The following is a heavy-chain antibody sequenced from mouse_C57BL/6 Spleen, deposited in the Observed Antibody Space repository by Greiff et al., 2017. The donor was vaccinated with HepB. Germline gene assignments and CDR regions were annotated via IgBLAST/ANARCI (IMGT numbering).Heavy chain of an antibody. D-gene: IGHD2-3*01. CDR3: AREKGYDQGFAY. J-gene: IGHJ3*01. CDR1: GYTFTDYN. V-gene: IGHV1-22*01. Sequence: EVQLQQSGPELVKPGASVKMSCKASGYTFTDYNMHWVKQSHGKSLEWIGYINPNNGGTSYNQKFKGKATLTVNKSSSTAYMELRSLTSEDSAVYYCAREKGYDQGFAYWGQGTLVTVSA. CDR2: INPNNGGT.